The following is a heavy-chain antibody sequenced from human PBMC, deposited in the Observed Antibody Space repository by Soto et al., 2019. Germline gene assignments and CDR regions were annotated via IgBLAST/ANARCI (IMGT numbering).Heavy chain of an antibody. D-gene: IGHD5-18*01. CDR1: GFTFSSYA. J-gene: IGHJ3*02. V-gene: IGHV3-23*01. Sequence: EVQLLESGGGLVQSGGSLRLSCAASGFTFSSYAMTWVRQAPGRGLEWVSAISGSGITTYYAYSVKGRFTISRDNSKNTLYLQMNSLRAEDTAVYYCAKDRGYSYGFDAFDIWGQGTMVTVSS. CDR3: AKDRGYSYGFDAFDI. CDR2: ISGSGITT.